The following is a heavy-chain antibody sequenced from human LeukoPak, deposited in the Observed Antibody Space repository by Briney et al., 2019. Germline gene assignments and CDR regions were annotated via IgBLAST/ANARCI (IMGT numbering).Heavy chain of an antibody. Sequence: GGSLRLSCAASGFTFSSYSMNWVRQAPGKGLEWVSYISSSSSTIYYADSVKGRFTISRDNSKNTLYLQMNSLRAEDTAVYYCARDSVPAAIAVGYYYYYMDVWGKGTTVTVSS. CDR1: GFTFSSYS. V-gene: IGHV3-48*01. CDR3: ARDSVPAAIAVGYYYYYMDV. J-gene: IGHJ6*03. CDR2: ISSSSSTI. D-gene: IGHD2-2*02.